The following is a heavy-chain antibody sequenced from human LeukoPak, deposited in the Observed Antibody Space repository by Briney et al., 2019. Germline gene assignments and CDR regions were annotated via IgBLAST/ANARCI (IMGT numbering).Heavy chain of an antibody. CDR3: ARDVGIVATIWNFDY. J-gene: IGHJ4*02. V-gene: IGHV1-18*01. CDR2: ISAYNGNT. Sequence: ASVTVSCKASGYTFTSYGISWVRQAPGQGLEWMGWISAYNGNTNYAQKLQGRVTMTTDTSTSTAYMELRSLRSDDTAVYYCARDVGIVATIWNFDYWGQGTLVTVSS. CDR1: GYTFTSYG. D-gene: IGHD5-12*01.